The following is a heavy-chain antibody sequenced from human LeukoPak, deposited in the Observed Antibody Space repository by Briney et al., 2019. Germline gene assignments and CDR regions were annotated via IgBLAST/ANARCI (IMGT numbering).Heavy chain of an antibody. CDR3: AKEGYASSWYRFDY. V-gene: IGHV3-23*01. J-gene: IGHJ4*02. D-gene: IGHD6-13*01. Sequence: PGGSVRLSCAASGFTFSSYAMSWVRQAPGKGLEGVSGISGSGSSTYYADSVKGRFNISRDNSKNMVYLQMNRLRDDDTAVYHCAKEGYASSWYRFDYWGQGTLVTVSS. CDR1: GFTFSSYA. CDR2: ISGSGSST.